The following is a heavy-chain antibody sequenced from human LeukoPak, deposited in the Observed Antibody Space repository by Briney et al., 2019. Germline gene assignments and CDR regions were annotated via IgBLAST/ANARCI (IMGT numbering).Heavy chain of an antibody. V-gene: IGHV3-48*01. J-gene: IGHJ4*02. Sequence: PGGSLRLSCAASGFTFSSYSMNWVRQAPGKGLEWGSYISGSSSTIYYADSVKGRFTISRDNAKNSLYLQMNSLRAEDTAVYYCARGAYYYEDWGQGTLVTVSS. CDR3: ARGAYYYED. CDR1: GFTFSSYS. CDR2: ISGSSSTI. D-gene: IGHD3-22*01.